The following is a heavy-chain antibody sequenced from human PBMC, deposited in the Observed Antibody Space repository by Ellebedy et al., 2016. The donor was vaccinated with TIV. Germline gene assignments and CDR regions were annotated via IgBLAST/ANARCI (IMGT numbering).Heavy chain of an antibody. V-gene: IGHV3-30-3*01. Sequence: PGGSLRLSCAASGFTFSSYAMHWVRQAPGKGLEWVAVISYDGSNKYYADSVKGRFTISRDNSKNTLYLQMNSLRAEDTAVYYCARGSGSYYRGYFQHWGQGTLVTVSS. J-gene: IGHJ1*01. CDR3: ARGSGSYYRGYFQH. CDR1: GFTFSSYA. D-gene: IGHD1-26*01. CDR2: ISYDGSNK.